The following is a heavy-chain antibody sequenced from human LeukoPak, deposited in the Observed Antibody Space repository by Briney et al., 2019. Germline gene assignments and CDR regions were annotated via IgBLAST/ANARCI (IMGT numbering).Heavy chain of an antibody. V-gene: IGHV4-59*08. Sequence: SETLSLTCTVSGGSTGSDYWSWIRQPPGKGLEWLAYVYYSGVTSYNPSLKSRVAISIDTSKNQFSLNLSSVTAADTAVYYCARSEYSSSRALGPFDYWGQGTLVTVSS. J-gene: IGHJ4*02. D-gene: IGHD6-6*01. CDR1: GGSTGSDY. CDR2: VYYSGVT. CDR3: ARSEYSSSRALGPFDY.